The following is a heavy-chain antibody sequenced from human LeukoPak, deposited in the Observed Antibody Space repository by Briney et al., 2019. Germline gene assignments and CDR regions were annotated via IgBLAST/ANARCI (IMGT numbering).Heavy chain of an antibody. J-gene: IGHJ4*02. CDR3: ARDRPGGYCSGGSCYSVEYYFDY. V-gene: IGHV3-48*03. CDR2: ISSSGSTI. CDR1: GFTFSSYE. D-gene: IGHD2-15*01. Sequence: GGPLRLSCAASGFTFSSYEMNWVRQAPGKGLEWVSYISSSGSTIYYADSVKGRFTISRDNAKNSLYLQMNSLRAEDTAVYYCARDRPGGYCSGGSCYSVEYYFDYWGQGTLVTVSS.